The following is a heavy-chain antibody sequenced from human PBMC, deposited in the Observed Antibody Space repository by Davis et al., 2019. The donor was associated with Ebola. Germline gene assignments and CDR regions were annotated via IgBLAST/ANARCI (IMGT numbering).Heavy chain of an antibody. V-gene: IGHV1-58*01. CDR2: IVVGSGNT. CDR3: AADPHYYYYYGMDV. CDR1: EFTFTSSA. J-gene: IGHJ6*02. Sequence: SVKVSCKASEFTFTSSAVQWVRQARGQRLEWIGWIVVGSGNTNYAQKFQERVTIARDMSTSTAYMELSSLRSEDTAVYYCAADPHYYYYYGMDVWGQGTTVTVSS.